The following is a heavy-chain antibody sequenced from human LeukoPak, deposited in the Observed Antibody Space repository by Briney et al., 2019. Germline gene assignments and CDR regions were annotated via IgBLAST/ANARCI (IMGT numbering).Heavy chain of an antibody. CDR1: GYTFTSYA. J-gene: IGHJ5*02. Sequence: ASVKVPCKASGYTFTSYAMNWVRQAPGQGLEWMGWINPNTGNPTYAQGFTGRFVFSSDTSVSTAYLQISGLKAEDTAVYYCGRAYQPLGGLSFPDQWGQGTLVTVSS. CDR2: INPNTGNP. V-gene: IGHV7-4-1*02. CDR3: GRAYQPLGGLSFPDQ. D-gene: IGHD3-16*02.